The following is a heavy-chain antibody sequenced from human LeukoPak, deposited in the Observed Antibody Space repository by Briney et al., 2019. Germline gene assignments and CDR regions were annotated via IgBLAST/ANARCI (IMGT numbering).Heavy chain of an antibody. J-gene: IGHJ2*01. Sequence: GTSVKVSCKASGFTFTSSAMQWLQQARGQRLEWIGWIVVGSGNTNYAQKFQERVTITRDMSTSTAYMELSSLRSEDTAVYYCAADFAAAGTTEYFDLWGRGTLVTVSS. CDR2: IVVGSGNT. D-gene: IGHD6-13*01. V-gene: IGHV1-58*02. CDR3: AADFAAAGTTEYFDL. CDR1: GFTFTSSA.